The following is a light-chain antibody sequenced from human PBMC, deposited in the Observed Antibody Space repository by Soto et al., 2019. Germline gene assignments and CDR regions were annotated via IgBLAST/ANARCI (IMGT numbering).Light chain of an antibody. CDR3: QQYGSSPT. Sequence: EVMLSQSPGTLSLSPGERATPSCRASQSVSSSYLAWYQQKPGQAPRLLIYGASSRATGIPDRFSGSGSGTDFTLTISRLEPEDFAVYYCQQYGSSPTFGQGTKV. J-gene: IGKJ1*01. CDR1: QSVSSSY. V-gene: IGKV3-20*01. CDR2: GAS.